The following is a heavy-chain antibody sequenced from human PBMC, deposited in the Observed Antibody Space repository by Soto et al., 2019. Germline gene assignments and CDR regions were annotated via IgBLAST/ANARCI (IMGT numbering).Heavy chain of an antibody. CDR3: ARSGRTFAGVV. D-gene: IGHD3-16*01. J-gene: IGHJ4*02. V-gene: IGHV4-59*01. CDR2: IFYNGWA. Sequence: QVQLREAGPGLVKPSETLSLTCSVSGASMTDYFVSWIRQPPGKPLEYIGFIFYNGWADYSPSLKSRVTMSIDASNNQVSLRLTSVTAADTAIYYCARSGRTFAGVVRGQGILVSVSS. CDR1: GASMTDYF.